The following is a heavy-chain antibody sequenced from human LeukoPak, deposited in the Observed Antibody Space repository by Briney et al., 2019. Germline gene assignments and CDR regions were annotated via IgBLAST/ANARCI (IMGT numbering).Heavy chain of an antibody. CDR2: INSDGINT. Sequence: GGSLRLSCAASGFTFSNYWMHWVRQAPGKGLVWVSRINSDGINTSYADSVKGRFTISRDNAKNTLNLQMNSLRAEDTAVYYCARDFLISSGSYFEREYNRRPFDYWGQGTLVTVSS. D-gene: IGHD1-26*01. CDR1: GFTFSNYW. V-gene: IGHV3-74*01. CDR3: ARDFLISSGSYFEREYNRRPFDY. J-gene: IGHJ4*02.